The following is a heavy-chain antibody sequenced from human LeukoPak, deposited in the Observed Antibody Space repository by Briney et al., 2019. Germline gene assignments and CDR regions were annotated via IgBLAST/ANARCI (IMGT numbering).Heavy chain of an antibody. CDR1: GYTFTSYY. D-gene: IGHD6-13*01. V-gene: IGHV1-46*01. CDR3: ARRASSWLFSLGDAFDI. Sequence: ASVKVSCKASGYTFTSYYMHWVRQAPGQGLEWMGIINPSGGSTSYAQKFQGRVTMTRDTSTSTVYMELSSLRSEDTAVHYCARRASSWLFSLGDAFDIWGQETMVTVSS. J-gene: IGHJ3*02. CDR2: INPSGGST.